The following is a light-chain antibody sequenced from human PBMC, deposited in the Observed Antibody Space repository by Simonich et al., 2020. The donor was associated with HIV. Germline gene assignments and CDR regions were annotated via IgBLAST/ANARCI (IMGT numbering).Light chain of an antibody. Sequence: QSVLTQPPSASGTPGQRVTISCSGSSSNIGSNYVYWYQQLPGTPPKLLIYRNNRRPSGVPYRFSGSKSGTSASLPISGLRSEDEADYYCAAWDDSLSGWVFGGGTKLTVL. J-gene: IGLJ3*02. CDR1: SSNIGSNY. CDR3: AAWDDSLSGWV. V-gene: IGLV1-47*01. CDR2: RNN.